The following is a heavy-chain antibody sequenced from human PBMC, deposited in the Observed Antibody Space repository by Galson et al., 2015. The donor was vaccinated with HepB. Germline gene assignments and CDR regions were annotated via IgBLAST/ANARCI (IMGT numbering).Heavy chain of an antibody. J-gene: IGHJ4*02. V-gene: IGHV3-48*01. Sequence: SLRLSCAASGFTFSSYSMNWVRQAPGKGLEWVSYISSSSSTIYYADSVKGRFTISRDNAKNSLYPQMNSLRAEDTAVHYCAKASSDFWSGYTNIDYWGQGTLATVSS. CDR1: GFTFSSYS. CDR3: AKASSDFWSGYTNIDY. D-gene: IGHD3-3*01. CDR2: ISSSSSTI.